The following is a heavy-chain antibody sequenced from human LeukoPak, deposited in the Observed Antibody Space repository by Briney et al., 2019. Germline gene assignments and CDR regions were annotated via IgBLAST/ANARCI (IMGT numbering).Heavy chain of an antibody. CDR3: ARMPPFGYGDYGWFDS. J-gene: IGHJ5*01. V-gene: IGHV4-34*01. D-gene: IGHD4-17*01. Sequence: SETLSLTCAVYGGSFSGYYWAWIRQAPGKGLEWIADINHGGISNYNASLKSRVTISVDTSKNQFSLKLSPVTAADTAVYYCARMPPFGYGDYGWFDSWGQGTLVTVSS. CDR1: GGSFSGYY. CDR2: INHGGIS.